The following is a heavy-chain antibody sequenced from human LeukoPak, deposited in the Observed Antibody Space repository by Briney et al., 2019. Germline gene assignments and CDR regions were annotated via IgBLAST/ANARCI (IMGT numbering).Heavy chain of an antibody. Sequence: GGSLRLSCAASGFTFSNYAMSWVRQAPGRGPEWVSAISSSGDRTYYADSVKGRFTISRDNSKNTLYLQMNSLRAEDTAVYYCAKDYGDYVHAFDIWGQGTMVTVSS. CDR3: AKDYGDYVHAFDI. V-gene: IGHV3-23*01. D-gene: IGHD4-17*01. CDR1: GFTFSNYA. J-gene: IGHJ3*02. CDR2: ISSSGDRT.